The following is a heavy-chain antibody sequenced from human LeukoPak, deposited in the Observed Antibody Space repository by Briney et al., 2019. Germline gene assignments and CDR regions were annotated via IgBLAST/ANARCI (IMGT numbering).Heavy chain of an antibody. Sequence: GGSLRLSCAASGFTFDDYAMHWVRQAPGEGLEWVSGISWNSGSIGYADSVKGRFTISRDNAKNSLYLQMNSLRAEDTALYYCAKGLGRIATGVDYWGQGTLVTVSS. CDR1: GFTFDDYA. CDR2: ISWNSGSI. J-gene: IGHJ4*02. V-gene: IGHV3-9*01. CDR3: AKGLGRIATGVDY. D-gene: IGHD6-25*01.